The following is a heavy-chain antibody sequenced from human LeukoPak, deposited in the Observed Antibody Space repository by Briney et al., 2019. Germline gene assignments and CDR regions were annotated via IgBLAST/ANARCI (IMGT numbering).Heavy chain of an antibody. CDR2: IGGYNGDT. J-gene: IGHJ4*02. V-gene: IGHV1-18*01. CDR3: ARDISGGEDY. Sequence: ASVEVSCKASGYTFNSYSITWFRQAPGQGLEWMGWIGGYNGDTLYPQKFQGRVTVTTDTSSSTAYMELRSLRSDDTAVYYCARDISGGEDYWGQGTLVTVSS. CDR1: GYTFNSYS. D-gene: IGHD3-16*01.